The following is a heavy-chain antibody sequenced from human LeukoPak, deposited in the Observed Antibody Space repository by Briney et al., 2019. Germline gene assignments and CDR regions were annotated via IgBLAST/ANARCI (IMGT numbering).Heavy chain of an antibody. D-gene: IGHD4-11*01. V-gene: IGHV1-69*05. Sequence: SVTVSCKASGGTFSSYAISWVRQAPGQGLEWMGGIIPIFGTANYEQKFQGRVTITTDESTSTAYMELSSLRSEDTAVYYCPIPPHYSNTYYYHYYMAVWGKGTTVTVSS. CDR1: GGTFSSYA. J-gene: IGHJ6*03. CDR3: PIPPHYSNTYYYHYYMAV. CDR2: IIPIFGTA.